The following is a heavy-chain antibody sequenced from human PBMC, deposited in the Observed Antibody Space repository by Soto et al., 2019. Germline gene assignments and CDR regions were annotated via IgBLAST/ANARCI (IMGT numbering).Heavy chain of an antibody. CDR1: GLTSSTYA. Sequence: GGSLRISCAASGLTSSTYAMSWVRQAPGKGLEWVSGISGSGGNTYYADSVKGRFTISRDNSKNTLFLQMNSLRADDTAVYYCARDWNRGRYPKGAFDIWCQATLVT. D-gene: IGHD1-1*01. J-gene: IGHJ3*02. CDR2: ISGSGGNT. V-gene: IGHV3-23*01. CDR3: ARDWNRGRYPKGAFDI.